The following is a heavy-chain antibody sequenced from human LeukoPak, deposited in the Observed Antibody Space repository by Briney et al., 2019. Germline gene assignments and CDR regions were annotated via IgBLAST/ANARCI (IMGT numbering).Heavy chain of an antibody. J-gene: IGHJ1*01. CDR3: AKGPQYFQH. Sequence: PSETLSLTCAVYGGSFSGYYWSWIRQPPGKGLDWIGEINHSGSTNYNPSLKSRVTISVDTSKNQFSLKLSSVTAADTAVYYCAKGPQYFQHWGQGTLVTVSS. CDR1: GGSFSGYY. V-gene: IGHV4-34*01. CDR2: INHSGST.